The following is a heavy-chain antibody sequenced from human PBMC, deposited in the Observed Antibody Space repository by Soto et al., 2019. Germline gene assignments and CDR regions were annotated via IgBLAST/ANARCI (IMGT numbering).Heavy chain of an antibody. Sequence: QVQLQQSGPGLVKPSQTLSLTCAISGDSVSSNSAAWNWIRQSPSRGLEWLGRTYYRSKWYNDYAVSVKRRLTIIPDTSKIQFSLQLTSVTPEDTAVYYCARAEYSSGWYRWHFDYWGQGTLVTVSS. CDR3: ARAEYSSGWYRWHFDY. CDR1: GDSVSSNSAA. CDR2: TYYRSKWYN. J-gene: IGHJ4*02. V-gene: IGHV6-1*01. D-gene: IGHD6-19*01.